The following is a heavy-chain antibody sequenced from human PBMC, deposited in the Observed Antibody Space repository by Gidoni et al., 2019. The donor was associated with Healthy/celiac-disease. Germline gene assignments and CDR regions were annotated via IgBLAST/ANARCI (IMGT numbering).Heavy chain of an antibody. CDR1: GSSFTSYA. Sequence: QVQLVQSGAEVKKPGASVKVSCKASGSSFTSYALHWVRQAPGQRLEWMGWINAGNGNTKYSQKFQGRVTITRDTSASTAYMELSSLRSEDTAVYYCARDTAMVTSGGFWFDPWGQGTLVTVSS. V-gene: IGHV1-3*01. J-gene: IGHJ5*02. CDR2: INAGNGNT. D-gene: IGHD5-18*01. CDR3: ARDTAMVTSGGFWFDP.